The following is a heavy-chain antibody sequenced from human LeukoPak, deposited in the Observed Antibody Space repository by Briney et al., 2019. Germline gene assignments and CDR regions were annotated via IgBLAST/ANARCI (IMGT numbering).Heavy chain of an antibody. Sequence: PGGSLRLSCAASGFTFSSYGMNWVRQAPGKRLEWVSSISSSSSYIYYADSVKGRFTISRDNAKNSLYLQMNSLRAEDTAVYYCARRDSFDSSGPKAFDIWGQGTMVTVSS. CDR1: GFTFSSYG. D-gene: IGHD3-22*01. CDR3: ARRDSFDSSGPKAFDI. J-gene: IGHJ3*02. CDR2: ISSSSSYI. V-gene: IGHV3-21*01.